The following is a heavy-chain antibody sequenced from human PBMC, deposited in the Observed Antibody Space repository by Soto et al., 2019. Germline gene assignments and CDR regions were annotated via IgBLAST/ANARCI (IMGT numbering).Heavy chain of an antibody. CDR2: MSGRGGNT. Sequence: PGGSLRLSCAAPGFTFSNYVMTWVRQPPGKGLEWVSAMSGRGGNTYYADSVQGRFTISSDNSKNTLYRPLTSRRSEHTAVYYCAASYDSSGSDCHYVPHGGQGTLVTVSS. V-gene: IGHV3-23*01. CDR3: AASYDSSGSDCHYVPH. D-gene: IGHD3-22*01. CDR1: GFTFSNYV. J-gene: IGHJ1*01.